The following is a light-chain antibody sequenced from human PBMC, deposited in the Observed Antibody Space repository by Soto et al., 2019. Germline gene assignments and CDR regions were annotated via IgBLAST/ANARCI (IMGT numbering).Light chain of an antibody. J-gene: IGLJ2*01. CDR3: SSYTASSTVF. CDR2: DVS. V-gene: IGLV2-14*03. CDR1: SSDVGGYNF. Sequence: QSVLTQPASVSGSPGQSINISCTGTSSDVGGYNFVSWYQQHPGKVPKLMIFDVSNRPSGVSNRFSGSKSGNTASLTISGLQAEDEADYYCSSYTASSTVFFGGGTKLTVL.